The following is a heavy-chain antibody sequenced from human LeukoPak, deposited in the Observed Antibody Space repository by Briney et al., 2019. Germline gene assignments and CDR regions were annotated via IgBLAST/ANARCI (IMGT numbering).Heavy chain of an antibody. Sequence: SETLSLTCTVSGGSISSSGYYWGWIRQPPGKGLEWIGSIYYSGSTHYNSSLKSRVTISVDTSKDQSSLKLSSVTAADTAVYYCARIRGYSYGPFDYWGQGTLVTVSS. J-gene: IGHJ4*02. D-gene: IGHD5-18*01. V-gene: IGHV4-39*01. CDR2: IYYSGST. CDR1: GGSISSSGYY. CDR3: ARIRGYSYGPFDY.